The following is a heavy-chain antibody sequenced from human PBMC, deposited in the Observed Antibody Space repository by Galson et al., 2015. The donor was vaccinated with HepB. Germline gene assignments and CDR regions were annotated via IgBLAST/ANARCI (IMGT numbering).Heavy chain of an antibody. V-gene: IGHV1-18*04. J-gene: IGHJ4*02. CDR1: GYTFTSYG. Sequence: SVKVSCKASGYTFTSYGISWVRQAPGQGLEWMGWIYPYNANTHYAKKFQGRVTLTTDTSTSTAYMELRSLRSDDTAVYYCVRDEIAAAGDHWGQGTLVTVSS. CDR3: VRDEIAAAGDH. CDR2: IYPYNANT. D-gene: IGHD6-13*01.